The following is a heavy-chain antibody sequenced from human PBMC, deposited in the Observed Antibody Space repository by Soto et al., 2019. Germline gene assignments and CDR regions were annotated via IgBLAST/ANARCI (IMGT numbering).Heavy chain of an antibody. CDR1: GYTLTELS. CDR3: ATGHGGIGAVAGTPHGMDV. Sequence: ASVKVSCKVSGYTLTELSMHWVRQAPGKGLEWMGGFDPEDGETIYAQKFQGRVTMTEDTSTDTAYMELSSLRSEDTAVYYCATGHGGIGAVAGTPHGMDVWGQGTTVTVSS. V-gene: IGHV1-24*01. CDR2: FDPEDGET. D-gene: IGHD6-19*01. J-gene: IGHJ6*02.